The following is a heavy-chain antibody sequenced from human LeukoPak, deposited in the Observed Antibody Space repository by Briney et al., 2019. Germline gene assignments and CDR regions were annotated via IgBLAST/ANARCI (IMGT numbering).Heavy chain of an antibody. Sequence: PPGRSLRLSCAASGFTFSSYGMHWVRQAPGKGLEWVAVISYDGSNKYYADSVKGRFTISRDNSKNTLYLQMNSLRAEDTAVYYCAKDTGVVITFGGVIENWGQGTLVTVSS. CDR2: ISYDGSNK. CDR3: AKDTGVVITFGGVIEN. V-gene: IGHV3-30*18. D-gene: IGHD3-16*01. CDR1: GFTFSSYG. J-gene: IGHJ4*02.